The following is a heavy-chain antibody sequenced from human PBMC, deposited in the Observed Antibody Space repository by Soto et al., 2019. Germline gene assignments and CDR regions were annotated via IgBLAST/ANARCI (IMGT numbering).Heavy chain of an antibody. CDR2: IYYSGST. D-gene: IGHD3-22*01. V-gene: IGHV4-59*01. J-gene: IGHJ3*02. CDR1: GGSISSYY. Sequence: SETLSLTCTVSGGSISSYYWSCIRQPPGKGLEWIGYIYYSGSTNYNPSLKGRVTISVDTSKNQFSMKLSSVTAADTAVYYCARDSGYYYDSSGYYLDAFDIWGQGTMVTVSS. CDR3: ARDSGYYYDSSGYYLDAFDI.